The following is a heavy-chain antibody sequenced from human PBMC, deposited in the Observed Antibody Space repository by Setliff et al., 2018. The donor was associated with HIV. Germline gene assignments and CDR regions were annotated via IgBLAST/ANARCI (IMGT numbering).Heavy chain of an antibody. CDR2: ISSSGSYI. D-gene: IGHD5-18*01. V-gene: IGHV3-21*04. CDR3: ARFRGRGYYTQLTVDTALVRWDLGAPTVYYYYMDV. CDR1: GFTFIDYA. Sequence: PGGSLRLSCATSGFTFIDYALNWVRQAPGGGLEWVSSISSSGSYIYYAGSLKGRCTISRENARNSLYLQMSSLRAEDTAVYYCARFRGRGYYTQLTVDTALVRWDLGAPTVYYYYMDVWGKGTTVTVSS. J-gene: IGHJ6*03.